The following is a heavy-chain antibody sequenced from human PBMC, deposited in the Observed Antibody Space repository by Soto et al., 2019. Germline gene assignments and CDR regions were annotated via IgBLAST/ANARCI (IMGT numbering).Heavy chain of an antibody. Sequence: SETLSLTCTVSGGSVSSGSYYWSWIRQPPGKGLEWIGYIYYRGSTNYNPSLKSRVTISLDTSKNQFSLKLSYVTAADTAVYYCARGLDYVGFDYWGQGTLVTVSS. D-gene: IGHD4-17*01. J-gene: IGHJ4*02. CDR1: GGSVSSGSYY. CDR3: ARGLDYVGFDY. V-gene: IGHV4-61*01. CDR2: IYYRGST.